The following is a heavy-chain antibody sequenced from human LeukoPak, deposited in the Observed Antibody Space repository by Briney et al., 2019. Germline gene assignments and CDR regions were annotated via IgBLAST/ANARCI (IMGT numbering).Heavy chain of an antibody. Sequence: SETLSLTCSVSGGSISINSYYWDWIRQSPGTGLEWLGSLYFRGNTYYNPSLKSRVSMSVDTSKNQFSLRLKSVTAADTAVYFCARQSSPFYFVDYWGQGIPVTVSS. D-gene: IGHD2/OR15-2a*01. CDR2: LYFRGNT. J-gene: IGHJ4*02. V-gene: IGHV4-39*07. CDR1: GGSISINSYY. CDR3: ARQSSPFYFVDY.